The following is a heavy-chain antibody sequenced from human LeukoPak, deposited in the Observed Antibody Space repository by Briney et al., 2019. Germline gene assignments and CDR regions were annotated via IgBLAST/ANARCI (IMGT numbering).Heavy chain of an antibody. CDR1: GFTFDDYA. J-gene: IGHJ4*02. CDR3: AKDNWVATRGHYGFDY. CDR2: ISGDGSIT. V-gene: IGHV3-43*02. D-gene: IGHD5-12*01. Sequence: GGSLRLSCAASGFTFDDYAMHWVRHPPGKGLECVSLISGDGSITYYADSVKGRFTISRDNSKNSLFLQMNSLRTGDTALYYCAKDNWVATRGHYGFDYWGQGTLVTVSS.